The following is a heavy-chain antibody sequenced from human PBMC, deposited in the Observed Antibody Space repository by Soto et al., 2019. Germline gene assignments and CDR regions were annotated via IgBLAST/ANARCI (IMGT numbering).Heavy chain of an antibody. CDR3: ARALPMITFGGVIVPNFDY. V-gene: IGHV4-34*01. CDR2: INHSGST. Sequence: QVQLQQWGAGLLKPSETLSLTCAVYGGSFSGYXXXWIRQPPGKGLEWIGEINHSGSTXXXPSLKSRVTISVDTSKNQFSLKLSSVTAADTAVYYCARALPMITFGGVIVPNFDYWGQGTLVTVSS. J-gene: IGHJ4*02. CDR1: GGSFSGYX. D-gene: IGHD3-16*02.